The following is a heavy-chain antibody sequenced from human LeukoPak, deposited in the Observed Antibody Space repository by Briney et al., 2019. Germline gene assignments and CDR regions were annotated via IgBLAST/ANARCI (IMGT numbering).Heavy chain of an antibody. Sequence: SETLSLTCNVSGGSISGYHWSWIRQPPGKGLEWLGYIYYSGSSNYNPSLKSRVTMSADTSKNQFSLKLSSVTAADTAVYYCARDGVRGYSYAYDYWGQGTLVTVSS. CDR2: IYYSGSS. CDR3: ARDGVRGYSYAYDY. V-gene: IGHV4-59*01. J-gene: IGHJ4*02. CDR1: GGSISGYH. D-gene: IGHD5-18*01.